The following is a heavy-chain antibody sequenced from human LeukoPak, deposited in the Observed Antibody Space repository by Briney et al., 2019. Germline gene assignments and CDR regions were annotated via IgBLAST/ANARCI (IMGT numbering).Heavy chain of an antibody. CDR2: IYYSGGT. CDR3: ASEPYGSGSFLGAFDI. J-gene: IGHJ3*02. D-gene: IGHD3-10*01. Sequence: PSETLSLTCTVSGGSISYYWSWIRQPPGKGLEWIGYIYYSGGTNYNPSLRSRVTISIDTSKNQFSLKLSSVTAADTAVYYCASEPYGSGSFLGAFDIWGQGTMVTVSS. CDR1: GGSISYY. V-gene: IGHV4-59*08.